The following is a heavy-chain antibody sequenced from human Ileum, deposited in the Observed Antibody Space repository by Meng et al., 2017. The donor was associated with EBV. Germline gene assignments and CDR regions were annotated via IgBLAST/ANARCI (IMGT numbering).Heavy chain of an antibody. Sequence: GQRGESGGGLVQPGGSLRLCCSASGFTFSNSWMHWLRQAPGKGLVWVSHIDTDGSTTNYAGSVKGRFTISRDNAKNTLSLQMNSLRVEDTAVYYCVRGGLGPWYWGQGTLVTVSS. CDR3: VRGGLGPWY. CDR2: IDTDGSTT. J-gene: IGHJ4*02. CDR1: GFTFSNSW. V-gene: IGHV3-74*01. D-gene: IGHD3/OR15-3a*01.